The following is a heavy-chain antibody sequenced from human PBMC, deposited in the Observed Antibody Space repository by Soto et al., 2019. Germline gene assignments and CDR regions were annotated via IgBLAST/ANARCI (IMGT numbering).Heavy chain of an antibody. J-gene: IGHJ5*02. CDR1: GGSISSGGYY. Sequence: QVQLQESGPGLVKPSQTLSLTCTVFGGSISSGGYYWNWIRQHPGKGLEWIGYIYYSGNTYYNPSLKSRVSISVDTSKNQFSLKLNSVTAADTAVYYCARSVFPWGQGTLVTVSS. CDR3: ARSVFP. CDR2: IYYSGNT. V-gene: IGHV4-31*03.